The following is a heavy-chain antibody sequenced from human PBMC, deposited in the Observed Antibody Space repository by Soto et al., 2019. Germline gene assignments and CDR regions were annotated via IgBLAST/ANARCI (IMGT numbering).Heavy chain of an antibody. J-gene: IGHJ4*02. CDR1: GGSISSGDYY. Sequence: QVQLQESGPGLVKPSQTLSLTCTVSGGSISSGDYYWRWIRQPPGKGLEWIGYIYYSGSTYYNPSLKSRVTISVDPSKNQFALKLSSVTAADTAVYYCARLRYCSSTSCAPFDYWGQGTLVTVSS. D-gene: IGHD2-2*01. CDR3: ARLRYCSSTSCAPFDY. V-gene: IGHV4-30-4*01. CDR2: IYYSGST.